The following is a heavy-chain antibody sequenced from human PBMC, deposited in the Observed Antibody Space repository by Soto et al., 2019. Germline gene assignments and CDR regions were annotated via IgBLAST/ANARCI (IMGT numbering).Heavy chain of an antibody. Sequence: SVKVSCKASGGTFSSYTISWVRQAPGQGLEWMGRIIPILGIANYAQKFQGRVTITADKSTSTAYMELSSLRSEDTAVYYCARDRDYDSSGYYIPFDYWGQGTLVTVSS. V-gene: IGHV1-69*04. CDR3: ARDRDYDSSGYYIPFDY. D-gene: IGHD3-22*01. CDR2: IIPILGIA. J-gene: IGHJ4*02. CDR1: GGTFSSYT.